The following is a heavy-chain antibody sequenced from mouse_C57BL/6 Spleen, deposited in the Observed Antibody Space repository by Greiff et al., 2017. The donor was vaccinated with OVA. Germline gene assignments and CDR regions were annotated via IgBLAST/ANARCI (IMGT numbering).Heavy chain of an antibody. D-gene: IGHD1-1*01. CDR1: GYTFTDYE. CDR2: IDPETGGT. Sequence: QVHVKQSGAELVRPGASVTLSCKASGYTFTDYEMHWVKQTPVHGLEWIGAIDPETGGTAYNQKFKGKAILTADKSSSTAYMELRSLTSEDSAVYYCTRSSCGSSYFDYWGQGTTLTVSS. CDR3: TRSSCGSSYFDY. J-gene: IGHJ2*01. V-gene: IGHV1-15*01.